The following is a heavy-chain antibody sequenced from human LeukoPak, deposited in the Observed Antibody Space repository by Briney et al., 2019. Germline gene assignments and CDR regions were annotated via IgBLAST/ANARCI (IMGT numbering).Heavy chain of an antibody. CDR3: ARGGFWSGYSVFDY. Sequence: SETLSLTCTVSGGSITITNYYWGWIRQPPGKGLEWVGNIYHDGSTYYNPSLKSRVSISVDTSKNQFSLKLTSVTAADTAIYYCARGGFWSGYSVFDYWGQGTLVTVSS. J-gene: IGHJ4*02. CDR2: IYHDGST. CDR1: GGSITITNYY. V-gene: IGHV4-39*07. D-gene: IGHD3-3*01.